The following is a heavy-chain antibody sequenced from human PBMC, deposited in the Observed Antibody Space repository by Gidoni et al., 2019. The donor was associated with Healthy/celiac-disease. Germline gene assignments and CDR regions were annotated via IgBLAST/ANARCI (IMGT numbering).Heavy chain of an antibody. D-gene: IGHD3-10*01. CDR1: GRSYRDYY. V-gene: IGHV4-34*01. CDR2: INHSGST. CDR3: ARGSRNTMVRGVMKAFDF. Sequence: LHQYAAGLWKPSGNLSLTCAIYGRSYRDYYWSWIRQPPGTGLEWIGEINHSGSTNYNPSLKSRVTISVDTSNIRFSLELRVLTGADTALYYCARGSRNTMVRGVMKAFDFWGQGTLVTVSS. J-gene: IGHJ4*02.